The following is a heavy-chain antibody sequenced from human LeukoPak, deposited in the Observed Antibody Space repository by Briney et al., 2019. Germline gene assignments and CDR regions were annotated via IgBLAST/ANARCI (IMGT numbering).Heavy chain of an antibody. D-gene: IGHD3-3*02. J-gene: IGHJ6*02. Sequence: PSETLSLTCTVSGGSISSYYWSWIRQPPGKGLEWIGYIYYSGSTNYNPSLKSRVTISVDTSKNQFSLKLSSVTAADTAVYYCAREPLFSPSYYGMDVWGQGTTVTVSS. CDR1: GGSISSYY. CDR2: IYYSGST. V-gene: IGHV4-59*12. CDR3: AREPLFSPSYYGMDV.